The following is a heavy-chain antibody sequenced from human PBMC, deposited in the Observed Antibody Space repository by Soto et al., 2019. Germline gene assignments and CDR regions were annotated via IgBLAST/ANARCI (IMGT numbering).Heavy chain of an antibody. Sequence: SETLSLTWGVSGYSISSGYYWCFVRQPPGKGLECIGSIYHGGSTYYNPPLNSRVTLSIDMTNNHVSLILNSVTAADTAVYYCARVGPWVPYYYDSSPHTFENWFDPWGQGTLVTVSS. CDR3: ARVGPWVPYYYDSSPHTFENWFDP. CDR1: GYSISSGYY. J-gene: IGHJ5*02. CDR2: IYHGGST. D-gene: IGHD3-22*01. V-gene: IGHV4-38-2*01.